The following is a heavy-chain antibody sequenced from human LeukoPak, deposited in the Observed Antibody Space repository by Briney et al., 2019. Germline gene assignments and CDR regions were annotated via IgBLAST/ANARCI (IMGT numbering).Heavy chain of an antibody. Sequence: NTPQTLSLTCTVSGGSISSGGYYWSWIRQHPGKGLEWIGYIYYSGSTYYNPSLKSRVTISVDTSKNQFSLKLSSVTAADTAVYYCARDIARYYYGSGISSRYYYYGMDVWGQGTTVTVSS. CDR2: IYYSGST. CDR1: GGSISSGGYY. CDR3: ARDIARYYYGSGISSRYYYYGMDV. J-gene: IGHJ6*02. D-gene: IGHD3-10*01. V-gene: IGHV4-31*03.